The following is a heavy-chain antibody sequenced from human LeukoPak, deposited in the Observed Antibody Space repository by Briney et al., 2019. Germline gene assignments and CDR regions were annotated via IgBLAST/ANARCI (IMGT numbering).Heavy chain of an antibody. CDR3: ARDNSYGYDY. Sequence: GGSLRLSCAASGFTFDDYGMSWVRQAQGKGLEWVSGINWNGGSTGYADSVKGRFTISRDNAKNSLYMQMNSLRAEDTALYYCARDNSYGYDYWGQGILVTVSS. J-gene: IGHJ4*02. CDR2: INWNGGST. D-gene: IGHD5-18*01. V-gene: IGHV3-20*04. CDR1: GFTFDDYG.